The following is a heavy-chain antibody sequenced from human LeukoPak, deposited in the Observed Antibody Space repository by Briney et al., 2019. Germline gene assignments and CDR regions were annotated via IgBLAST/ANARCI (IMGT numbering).Heavy chain of an antibody. Sequence: GGSLRLSCAASGFSFADATMHWVRQVPGKSLEWVSGINWNSGTMGYADSVKGRFTVSRDNAKNSLYLQMNSLTTEDTALYYCAKDPYMDVWGKGTTVTVSS. CDR2: INWNSGTM. CDR1: GFSFADAT. V-gene: IGHV3-9*01. CDR3: AKDPYMDV. J-gene: IGHJ6*03.